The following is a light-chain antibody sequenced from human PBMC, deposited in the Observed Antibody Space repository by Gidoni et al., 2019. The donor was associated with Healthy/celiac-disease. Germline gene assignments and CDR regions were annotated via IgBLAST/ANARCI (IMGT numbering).Light chain of an antibody. J-gene: IGKJ2*01. CDR3: QQYNNWPAYT. CDR2: GAS. V-gene: IGKV3-15*01. Sequence: IVMTQSPATLSVSPGERATLSCRASQSVSSNLAWYQQKPGQAPRLLIYGASTRATGIPARCSGSGSGTEFTLTISRLQAEDFAVYYCQQYNNWPAYTFGQGTKLEIK. CDR1: QSVSSN.